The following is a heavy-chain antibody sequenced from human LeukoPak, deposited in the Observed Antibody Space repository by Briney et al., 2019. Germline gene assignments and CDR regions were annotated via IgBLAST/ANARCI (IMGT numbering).Heavy chain of an antibody. D-gene: IGHD6-19*01. Sequence: PGGSLRLSCAASGFTFSSYGMNWVRQAPGKGLEWVSSISSSSSYIYYADSVKGRFTISRDNAKNSLYLQMNSLRAEDTAVYYCAREADYYYYGMDVWGQGTTVTVSS. CDR3: AREADYYYYGMDV. J-gene: IGHJ6*02. CDR2: ISSSSSYI. V-gene: IGHV3-21*01. CDR1: GFTFSSYG.